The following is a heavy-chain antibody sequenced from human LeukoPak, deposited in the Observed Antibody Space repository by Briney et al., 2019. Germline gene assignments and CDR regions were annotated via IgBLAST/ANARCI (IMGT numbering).Heavy chain of an antibody. J-gene: IGHJ4*02. CDR3: ARGDKRYSYGHTPLDY. V-gene: IGHV4-34*01. D-gene: IGHD5-18*01. CDR1: GGSFSGYY. Sequence: SETLSLTCAVYGGSFSGYYWSWIRQPPGKGLEWIGEINHSGSTNYNPSLKSRVTISVDTSKNQFSLKLSSVTAADTAVYYCARGDKRYSYGHTPLDYWGQGTLVTVSS. CDR2: INHSGST.